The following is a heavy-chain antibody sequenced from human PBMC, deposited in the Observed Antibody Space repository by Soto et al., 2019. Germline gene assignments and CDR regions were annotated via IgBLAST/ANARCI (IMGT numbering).Heavy chain of an antibody. CDR1: GGSISSSSYY. Sequence: QLQLQESGPGLVKPSETLSLTCTVSGGSISSSSYYWGWIRQPPGKGLEWIGSIYYSGSTYYNPSLKSRVTISVDTSKNQFSLKLSSVTAADTAVYYCASPGERYFDGSDRGDYWGQGTLVTVSS. D-gene: IGHD3-9*01. V-gene: IGHV4-39*01. CDR2: IYYSGST. J-gene: IGHJ4*02. CDR3: ASPGERYFDGSDRGDY.